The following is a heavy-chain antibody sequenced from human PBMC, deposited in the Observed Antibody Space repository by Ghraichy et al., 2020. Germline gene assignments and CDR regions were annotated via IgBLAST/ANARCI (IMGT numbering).Heavy chain of an antibody. CDR2: IKGDGST. V-gene: IGHV3-74*03. Sequence: GALRLSCAASGFTFSPYWMCWVRQAPGKGLVWVSHIKGDGSTTYADSVKGRFTISRDNAKNTLYLQMNSLRAEDTAVYYCARDRGYPDSFDIWGQGTMVTVSS. CDR3: ARDRGYPDSFDI. CDR1: GFTFSPYW. J-gene: IGHJ3*02. D-gene: IGHD3-10*01.